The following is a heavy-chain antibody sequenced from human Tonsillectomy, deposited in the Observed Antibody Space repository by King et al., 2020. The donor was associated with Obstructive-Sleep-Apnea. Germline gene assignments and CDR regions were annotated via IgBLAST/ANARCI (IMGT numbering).Heavy chain of an antibody. V-gene: IGHV1-2*02. Sequence: QLVQSGAEVKKPGASVKVSCKASGYTFTDYYMHWVRQAPGQGLEWMGWINPNSCGTNYAQKFQGRVTMTRDTSISTAYMALSRLRSDDTAVYYCARGIVVVPTASWGQGTLVTVSS. J-gene: IGHJ4*02. CDR2: INPNSCGT. CDR1: GYTFTDYY. CDR3: ARGIVVVPTAS. D-gene: IGHD2-2*01.